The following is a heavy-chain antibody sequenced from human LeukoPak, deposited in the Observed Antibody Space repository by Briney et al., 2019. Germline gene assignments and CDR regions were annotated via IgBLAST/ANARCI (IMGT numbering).Heavy chain of an antibody. V-gene: IGHV3-23*01. CDR2: ISGSGGST. J-gene: IGHJ4*02. D-gene: IGHD5-18*01. CDR1: GFTFSSYA. Sequence: PGGSLRLSCAASGFTFSSYAMSWVRQAPGKGLEWVSAISGSGGSTYYADSVKGRFTISRDNSKNTLYLQMNSLRAEDTAVYYCAKDSLVRGYSNGLDYWGQGTLVTVSS. CDR3: AKDSLVRGYSNGLDY.